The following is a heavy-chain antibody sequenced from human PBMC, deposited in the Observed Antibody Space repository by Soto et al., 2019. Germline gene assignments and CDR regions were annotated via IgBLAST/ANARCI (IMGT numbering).Heavy chain of an antibody. Sequence: QVQLQESGPGLVKPSQTLSLTCSVSGGAISRSYYSWTWIRPDPVQGLEWIGYTHYSGSTSYNPSLRGRVTICHDTSKTEFSLRLTSVTAADTAVYYCARDKATTVTTPYYLGRDVWGPGNAVAVS. CDR3: ARDKATTVTTPYYLGRDV. V-gene: IGHV4-31*03. CDR2: THYSGST. D-gene: IGHD4-17*01. J-gene: IGHJ6*02. CDR1: GGAISRSYYS.